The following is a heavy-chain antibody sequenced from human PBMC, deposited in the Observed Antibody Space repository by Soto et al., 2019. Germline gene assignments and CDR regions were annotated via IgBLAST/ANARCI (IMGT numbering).Heavy chain of an antibody. CDR1: GFTFSTHD. D-gene: IGHD6-19*01. J-gene: IGHJ4*02. Sequence: QVHLVQSGPEVKKPGASVKVSCKASGFTFSTHDIHWVRQAPGQGLEWLGWINGDTGNTKYSQKIQGRASIMREKSATTVDLELRGLTSNDTAVYYCARDQAAAEAVAPESGFDSWGQGTMVIVSS. CDR2: INGDTGNT. CDR3: ARDQAAAEAVAPESGFDS. V-gene: IGHV1-3*01.